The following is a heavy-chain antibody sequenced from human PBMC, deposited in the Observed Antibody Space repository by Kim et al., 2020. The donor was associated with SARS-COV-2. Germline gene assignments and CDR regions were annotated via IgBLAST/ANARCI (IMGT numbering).Heavy chain of an antibody. J-gene: IGHJ6*02. CDR3: ARGCSSTSCYGTYYYGMDV. D-gene: IGHD2-2*01. CDR1: EATFSSYA. Sequence: SVKVSCKASEATFSSYAISWVRQAPGQGLEWMGGIIPIFGTANYAQKFQGRVTITADESTSTAYMELSSLRSEDTAVYYCARGCSSTSCYGTYYYGMDVWGQGTTVTVSS. CDR2: IIPIFGTA. V-gene: IGHV1-69*13.